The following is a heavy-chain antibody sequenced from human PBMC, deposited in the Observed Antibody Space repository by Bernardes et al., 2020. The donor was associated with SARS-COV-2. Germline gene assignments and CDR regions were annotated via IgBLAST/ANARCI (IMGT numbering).Heavy chain of an antibody. V-gene: IGHV2-5*02. J-gene: IGHJ5*02. CDR1: GFSLSPSGVG. CDR3: AHRPTVSNGGWFDP. D-gene: IGHD4-4*01. CDR2: IYWDDDK. Sequence: SGNTLVKATQTLTLTCPFSGFSLSPSGVGVGWIRQPPGKALEWLALIYWDDDKRYSPSLKSRLTITKDTSKNQVVLTMTNMDPVDTATYYCAHRPTVSNGGWFDPWGQGTLVTVSS.